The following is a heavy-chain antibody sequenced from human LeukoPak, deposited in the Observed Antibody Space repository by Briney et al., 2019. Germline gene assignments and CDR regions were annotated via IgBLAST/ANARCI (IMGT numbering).Heavy chain of an antibody. V-gene: IGHV4-59*08. J-gene: IGHJ3*02. CDR2: IYYSGST. CDR1: GGSISSYY. D-gene: IGHD3-10*01. CDR3: ARLRLGYDAFDI. Sequence: SETLSLTCTVSGGSISSYYWSWIRQPPEKGLEWIGYIYYSGSTNYNPSLKSRVTISVDTSKNQFSLKLSSVTAADTAVYYCARLRLGYDAFDIWGQGTMVTVSS.